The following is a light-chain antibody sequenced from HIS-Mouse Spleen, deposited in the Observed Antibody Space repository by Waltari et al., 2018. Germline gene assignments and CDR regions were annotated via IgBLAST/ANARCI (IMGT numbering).Light chain of an antibody. Sequence: SYELTQPSSVSVSPGQTARITCSGDVLAKKYARWFQQKPGQAHGLVIYKDSEGRSEQKERGQAPVIVIYKDRGRPSGIPERFSGSSSGNTVTLTISVGQVEDEADYYCYSAADNNVVFGGGTKLTVL. J-gene: IGLJ2*01. V-gene: IGLV3-27*01. CDR3: YSAADNNVV. CDR1: VLAKKY. CDR2: KDS.